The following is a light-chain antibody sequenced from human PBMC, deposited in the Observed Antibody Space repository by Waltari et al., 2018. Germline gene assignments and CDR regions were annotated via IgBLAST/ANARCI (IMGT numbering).Light chain of an antibody. Sequence: EIVMTQSPATLSVSQGERAPLPCRPSQSVSSNLAWYQQKPGQAPRLLIYGASTRATGIPARFSGSGSGTEFTLTISSLQSGDFAVYYCQHYNNWPPLTFGGGTKVEIK. CDR3: QHYNNWPPLT. CDR2: GAS. CDR1: QSVSSN. V-gene: IGKV3-15*01. J-gene: IGKJ4*01.